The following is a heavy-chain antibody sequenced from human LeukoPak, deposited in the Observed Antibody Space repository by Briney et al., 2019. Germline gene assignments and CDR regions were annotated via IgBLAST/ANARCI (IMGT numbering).Heavy chain of an antibody. J-gene: IGHJ4*02. Sequence: ASLKVSCKASGYTFTDYFMHWVRQAPGQGLELMGWINPNSGGTHYAQTFQGRVTMTRDTSISTAYMELSRLRSDDTAVYYCARDPGYSSPRGDYWGQGTLVTVSS. CDR1: GYTFTDYF. V-gene: IGHV1-2*02. D-gene: IGHD5-18*01. CDR2: INPNSGGT. CDR3: ARDPGYSSPRGDY.